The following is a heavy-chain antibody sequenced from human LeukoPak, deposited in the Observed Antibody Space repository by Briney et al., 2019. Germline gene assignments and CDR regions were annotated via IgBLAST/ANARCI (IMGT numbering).Heavy chain of an antibody. V-gene: IGHV4-34*01. CDR1: GGSFSGYY. Sequence: SETLSLTCAVYGGSFSGYYWSWIRQPPGKGLEWIGEINHSGSTNYNPSLKSRVTISVDTSKNQFSPKLSSVTAADTAVYYCARTSVTKSVWGTFGNIWGQGTMVTVSS. CDR2: INHSGST. J-gene: IGHJ3*02. CDR3: ARTSVTKSVWGTFGNI. D-gene: IGHD3-16*01.